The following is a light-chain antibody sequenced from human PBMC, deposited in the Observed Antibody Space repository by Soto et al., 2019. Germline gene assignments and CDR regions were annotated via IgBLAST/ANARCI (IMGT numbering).Light chain of an antibody. CDR1: QSVSSN. Sequence: EIVMTQSPATLSVSPGERATLSCRASQSVSSNLAWYQQKPGQAPRLLIYGPSTRATGIPARYSGSGSGTKFTLNISSLQSEEFAVYYCPQYNDWPRTFGQGTKVEIK. J-gene: IGKJ1*01. CDR2: GPS. CDR3: PQYNDWPRT. V-gene: IGKV3-15*01.